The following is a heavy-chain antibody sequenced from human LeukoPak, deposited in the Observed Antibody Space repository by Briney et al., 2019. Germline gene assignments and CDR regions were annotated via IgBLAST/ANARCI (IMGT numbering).Heavy chain of an antibody. Sequence: SETLSLTCTVSGAPISNYDWSWIRQPAGKGLGWISQIHTSGSTNYNPPLKSRVSMSIDTPENQVSLTIRSVTAADTAVYYCARRDISSGWSFDYWGQGILVTVSS. J-gene: IGHJ4*02. CDR2: IHTSGST. D-gene: IGHD6-19*01. V-gene: IGHV4-4*07. CDR3: ARRDISSGWSFDY. CDR1: GAPISNYD.